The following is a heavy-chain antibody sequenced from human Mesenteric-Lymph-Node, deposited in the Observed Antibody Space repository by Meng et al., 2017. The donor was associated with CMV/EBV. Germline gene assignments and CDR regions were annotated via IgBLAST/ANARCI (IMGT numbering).Heavy chain of an antibody. J-gene: IGHJ4*02. CDR3: AKVAWYSSSPYYFDY. CDR2: IAGSGETT. CDR1: GFTFSNFA. Sequence: GESLKISCAASGFTFSNFAMSWVRQAPGRGLECVSVIAGSGETTYFADSVKGRFTISRDNSKNTLYLQMNTLRAGDTAIYFCAKVAWYSSSPYYFDYWGQGTLVTVSS. V-gene: IGHV3-23*01. D-gene: IGHD6-19*01.